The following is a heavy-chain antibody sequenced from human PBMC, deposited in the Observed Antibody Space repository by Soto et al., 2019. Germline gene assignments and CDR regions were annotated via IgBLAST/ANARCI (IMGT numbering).Heavy chain of an antibody. CDR2: ISYDGSNK. Sequence: QVQLVESGGGVVQPGRSLRLSCAASGFTFSSYAMHWVRQAPGKGLEWVAVISYDGSNKYYADSVKGRFTISRDNSKNTLYLQMNSLRAEDTAVYYCARMSMITFGGLLDYWGQGTLVTVSS. CDR3: ARMSMITFGGLLDY. CDR1: GFTFSSYA. D-gene: IGHD3-16*01. J-gene: IGHJ4*02. V-gene: IGHV3-30-3*01.